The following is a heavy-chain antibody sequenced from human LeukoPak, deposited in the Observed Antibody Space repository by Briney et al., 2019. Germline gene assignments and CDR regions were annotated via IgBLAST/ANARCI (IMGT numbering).Heavy chain of an antibody. D-gene: IGHD3-10*01. CDR2: ISYDGSDK. V-gene: IGHV3-30*02. Sequence: GGSLRLSCAASGFTFSSYGLHWVRQAPGKGLEWVAFISYDGSDKYYADSVKGRFTISRDNSKNSLYLQMNSLRAEDTAVYYCAKEWNYYGSGNLFQHWGQGRLVTDSS. CDR1: GFTFSSYG. J-gene: IGHJ1*01. CDR3: AKEWNYYGSGNLFQH.